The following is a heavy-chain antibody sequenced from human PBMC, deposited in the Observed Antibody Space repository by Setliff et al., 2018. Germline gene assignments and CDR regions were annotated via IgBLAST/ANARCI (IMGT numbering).Heavy chain of an antibody. J-gene: IGHJ4*02. CDR2: IWHDGGNK. Sequence: PGGSLRLSCAASGFTFSNYRMHWVRQAPGKGLEWVAVIWHDGGNKYHADSVKGRFTISGDNSKKTLYLQMNSLRAEDTAVYYCASTQRGTSSECWGQGTLVTVSS. CDR3: ASTQRGTSSEC. D-gene: IGHD6-6*01. CDR1: GFTFSNYR. V-gene: IGHV3-33*08.